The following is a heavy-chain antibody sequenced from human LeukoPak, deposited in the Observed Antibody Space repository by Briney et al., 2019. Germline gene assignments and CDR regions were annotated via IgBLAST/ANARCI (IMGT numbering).Heavy chain of an antibody. V-gene: IGHV1-69*05. Sequence: SVKVSRKASGGTFSSYAISWVRQAPGQGLEWMGGIIPIFGTANYAQKFQGRVTITTDESTSTAYMEPSSLRSEDTAVYYCARASTLVAVDAGWELQGWFDPWGQGTLVTVSS. D-gene: IGHD1-26*01. CDR3: ARASTLVAVDAGWELQGWFDP. CDR1: GGTFSSYA. J-gene: IGHJ5*02. CDR2: IIPIFGTA.